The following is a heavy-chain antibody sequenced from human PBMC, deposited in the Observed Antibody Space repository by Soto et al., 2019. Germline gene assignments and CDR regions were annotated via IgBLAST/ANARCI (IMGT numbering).Heavy chain of an antibody. CDR2: IYYSGST. CDR3: ARPTYDILTGYYIDY. Sequence: PSETLSLTCTVSGGSLSSSGYYWGWLRQPPGKGLEWIGSIYYSGSTYYNPSLKSRVTISVDTSKNQFSLKLSSVTAADTAVYYFARPTYDILTGYYIDYWGQGTLVTVSS. CDR1: GGSLSSSGYY. J-gene: IGHJ4*02. D-gene: IGHD3-9*01. V-gene: IGHV4-39*01.